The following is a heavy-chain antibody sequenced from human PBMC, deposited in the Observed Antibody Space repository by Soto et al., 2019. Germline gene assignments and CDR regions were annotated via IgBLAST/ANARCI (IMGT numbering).Heavy chain of an antibody. CDR3: ARTYCSSTSCYIFDY. V-gene: IGHV4-59*01. CDR1: GGSISSYY. J-gene: IGHJ4*02. Sequence: SETLSLTCTVSGGSISSYYWSWIRQPPGKGLEWIGYIYYSGSTNYNPSLKSRVTISVDTSKNQFSLKLSSVTAADTAVYYCARTYCSSTSCYIFDYWGQGTLVTVSS. D-gene: IGHD2-2*01. CDR2: IYYSGST.